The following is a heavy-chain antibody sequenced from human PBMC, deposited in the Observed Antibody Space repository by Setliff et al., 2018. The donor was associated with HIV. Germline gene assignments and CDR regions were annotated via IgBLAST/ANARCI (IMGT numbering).Heavy chain of an antibody. V-gene: IGHV4-34*01. Sequence: SETLSLTCTVYGGSSSGYYWTWIRQPPGKGLEFIGEMNHRGVIKYLSSLKSRVTMAVDTSKKQFSLKLKSVTAADTAVYYCFLFYDDRSGFYWDWGQGTPVTVSS. D-gene: IGHD3-22*01. J-gene: IGHJ4*02. CDR2: MNHRGVI. CDR1: GGSSSGYY. CDR3: FLFYDDRSGFYWD.